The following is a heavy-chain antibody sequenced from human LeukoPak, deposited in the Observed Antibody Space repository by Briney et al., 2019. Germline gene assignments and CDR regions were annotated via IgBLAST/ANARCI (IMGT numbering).Heavy chain of an antibody. D-gene: IGHD3-22*01. CDR3: ARDNYYDSSGRFDY. J-gene: IGHJ4*02. V-gene: IGHV7-4-1*02. CDR2: INTNTGNP. Sequence: GASVKVSCKASGGTFSSYAISWVRQAPGQGLEWMGWINTNTGNPTYAQGFTGRFVFSLDTSVSTAYLQISSLKAEDTAVYYCARDNYYDSSGRFDYWGQGTLVTVSS. CDR1: GGTFSSYA.